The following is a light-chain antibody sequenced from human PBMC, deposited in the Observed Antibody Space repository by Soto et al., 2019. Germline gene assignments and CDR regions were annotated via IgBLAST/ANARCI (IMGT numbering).Light chain of an antibody. Sequence: DFQMTQSPSTLSASVGDRVTITCRASQNIRSWLAWYQQKPGKAPKLLIYKASSLESGVPSRFSGSGSGTEFTLTISSLQPDDFATYYCQHYNYYSPWTFGQGTKVDIK. CDR3: QHYNYYSPWT. CDR2: KAS. J-gene: IGKJ1*01. CDR1: QNIRSW. V-gene: IGKV1-5*03.